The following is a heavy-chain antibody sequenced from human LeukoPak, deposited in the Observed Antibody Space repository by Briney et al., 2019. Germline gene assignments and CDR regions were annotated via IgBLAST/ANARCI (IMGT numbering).Heavy chain of an antibody. V-gene: IGHV3-30*01. Sequence: PGGSLRLSCAASGFPFSSFAMHWVRQAPGKGLEWVAVASSDGTIKYYADSVKGRFTISRDNSKNLLYLQMNSLRAEDTAVYYCARGVRNYGFYWGQGTLVTVSS. CDR3: ARGVRNYGFY. CDR1: GFPFSSFA. J-gene: IGHJ4*02. D-gene: IGHD4-11*01. CDR2: ASSDGTIK.